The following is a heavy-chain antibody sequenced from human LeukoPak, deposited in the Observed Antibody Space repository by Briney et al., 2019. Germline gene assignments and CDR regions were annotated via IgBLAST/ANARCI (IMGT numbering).Heavy chain of an antibody. V-gene: IGHV3-74*03. CDR3: ARDDLLHRNWFDP. CDR1: GFTFSSYW. Sequence: GGSLRLSCVASGFTFSSYWMHWVRQAPGKGLVWVSRINSDGSSTKCADSVKGRFTISRDNSKNSLYLQMNSLRVEDTAFYYCARDDLLHRNWFDPWGQGTLVTVSS. D-gene: IGHD3-22*01. J-gene: IGHJ5*02. CDR2: INSDGSST.